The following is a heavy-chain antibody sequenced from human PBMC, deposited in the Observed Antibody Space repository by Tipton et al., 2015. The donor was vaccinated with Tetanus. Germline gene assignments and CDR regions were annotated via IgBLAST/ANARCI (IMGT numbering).Heavy chain of an antibody. Sequence: TLSLTCAVSGGSFSGHYWSWIRQPPGEGLEWIGEINPSGGASYNPSLKSRVTISVDTSTNQFSLKLTSVTAADTAVYYCARANYDFPKKGPFDSWGQGTLVIVSS. CDR2: INPSGGA. V-gene: IGHV4-34*01. J-gene: IGHJ4*02. CDR3: ARANYDFPKKGPFDS. D-gene: IGHD3-3*01. CDR1: GGSFSGHY.